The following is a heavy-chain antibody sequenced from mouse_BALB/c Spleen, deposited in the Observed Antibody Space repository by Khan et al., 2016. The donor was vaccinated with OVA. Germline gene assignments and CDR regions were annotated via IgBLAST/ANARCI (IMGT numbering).Heavy chain of an antibody. CDR2: ISRDGSYT. D-gene: IGHD4-1*01. Sequence: EVELVESGGDLVKPGGSLKLSCAASGFTFSNYGMSWVRQTPDKRLEWVATISRDGSYTYYPDSVKGRFTISRNNAKNTLYLQMTSLRSEDTAMFYCTSHLTGSFAYWGQGTLVTVSA. J-gene: IGHJ3*01. CDR3: TSHLTGSFAY. CDR1: GFTFSNYG. V-gene: IGHV5-6*01.